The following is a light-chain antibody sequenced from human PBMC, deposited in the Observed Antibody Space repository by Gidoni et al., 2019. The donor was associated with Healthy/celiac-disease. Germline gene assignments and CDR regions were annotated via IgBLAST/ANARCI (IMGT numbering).Light chain of an antibody. CDR1: VLAKKY. CDR2: KDS. CDR3: YSAADNNWV. J-gene: IGLJ3*02. Sequence: SYELTQPSSVSVSPGQTARITCSGDVLAKKYARWFQQKPGQVPVLVIYKDSARHSGLPERFSGSSSGTTVTLTIRGAQVEDEADYYCYSAADNNWVFGGGTKLTVL. V-gene: IGLV3-27*01.